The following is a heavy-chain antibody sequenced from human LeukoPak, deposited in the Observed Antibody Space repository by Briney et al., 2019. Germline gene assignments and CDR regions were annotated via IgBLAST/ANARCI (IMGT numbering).Heavy chain of an antibody. D-gene: IGHD2-2*02. Sequence: PGGSLRLSCAASGFTLSSYAMSWVRQAPGKGLEWVSAISGSGGSTYYADSVKGRFTISRDNSKNTLYLQMNSLRAEDTAVYYCAKDSRCSSTSCYTRFDYWGQGTLVTVSS. CDR3: AKDSRCSSTSCYTRFDY. CDR2: ISGSGGST. V-gene: IGHV3-23*01. CDR1: GFTLSSYA. J-gene: IGHJ4*02.